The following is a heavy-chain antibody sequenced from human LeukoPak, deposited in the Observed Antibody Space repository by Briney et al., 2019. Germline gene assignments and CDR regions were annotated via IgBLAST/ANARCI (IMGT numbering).Heavy chain of an antibody. D-gene: IGHD3-22*01. CDR1: QFTVSHAW. V-gene: IGHV3-15*01. CDR2: IKSKTDGGTT. Sequence: GGSLRLSCAASQFTVSHAWMSWVRQAPGKGLEWVGRIKSKTDGGTTDYAAPVKGRFTISRDDSKNTLYLQTNSLKTEDTAVYYCTTEWGSGYYFDYWGQGTLVTVSS. J-gene: IGHJ4*02. CDR3: TTEWGSGYYFDY.